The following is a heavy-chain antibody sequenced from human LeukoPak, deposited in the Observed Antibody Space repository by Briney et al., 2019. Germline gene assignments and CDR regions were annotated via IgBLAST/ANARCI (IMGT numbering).Heavy chain of an antibody. V-gene: IGHV4-34*01. CDR1: GGSFSGYY. D-gene: IGHD2-2*01. J-gene: IGHJ4*02. CDR2: ISHIGST. CDR3: ARGYCSSTSCYSHFDY. Sequence: PSETLSLTCAVYGGSFSGYYWSWIRQPPGKGLEWIGEISHIGSTDYNPSLKSRVTISVDTSKNQFSLKLSSVTAADTAVYYCARGYCSSTSCYSHFDYWGQGTLVTVSS.